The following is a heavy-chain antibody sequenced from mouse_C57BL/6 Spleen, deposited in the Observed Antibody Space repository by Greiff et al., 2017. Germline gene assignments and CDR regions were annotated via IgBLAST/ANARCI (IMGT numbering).Heavy chain of an antibody. CDR3: AREGTTVVALDY. CDR2: IYPGDGDT. J-gene: IGHJ2*01. V-gene: IGHV1-80*01. D-gene: IGHD1-1*01. Sequence: QVQLQQSGAELVKPGASVKISCKASGYAFRSYWMNWVKQRPGTGLEWIGQIYPGDGDTNYNGKFKGKATLTADKSSSTAYMQLSRLTSEDSAVYFCAREGTTVVALDYWGQGTTLTVSS. CDR1: GYAFRSYW.